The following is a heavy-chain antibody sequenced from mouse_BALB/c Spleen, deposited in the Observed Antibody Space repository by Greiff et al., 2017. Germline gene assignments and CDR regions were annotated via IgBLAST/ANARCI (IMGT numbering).Heavy chain of an antibody. CDR2: FDPANGNT. D-gene: IGHD1-1*01. J-gene: IGHJ3*01. CDR1: GFHIKDTY. V-gene: IGHV14-3*02. CDR3: ARYYCGSSPFAY. Sequence: VQLQQSGAELVKPGASVKLSCTASGFHIKDTYMHWVKQRPEQGLEWIGRFDPANGNTKYDPKIQGKATITADTSSNTAYLQLSSLTSEDTAVYYWARYYCGSSPFAYWGQGTLVTVSA.